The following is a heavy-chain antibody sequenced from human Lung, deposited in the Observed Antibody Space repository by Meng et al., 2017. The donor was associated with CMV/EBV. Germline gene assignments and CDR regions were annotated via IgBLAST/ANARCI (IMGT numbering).Heavy chain of an antibody. V-gene: IGHV3-30-3*01. CDR1: GFTFSSYG. J-gene: IGHJ3*01. Sequence: SLKISXAASGFTFSSYGVHWVRQAPGEGLEWVAFISYGGGKEYYADSVKGRFTISRDNSKNMLFLQMDSLRPDDTAVYYCARELYYDILTGPRAFDVWGQGTRVTVSS. CDR2: ISYGGGKE. D-gene: IGHD3-9*01. CDR3: ARELYYDILTGPRAFDV.